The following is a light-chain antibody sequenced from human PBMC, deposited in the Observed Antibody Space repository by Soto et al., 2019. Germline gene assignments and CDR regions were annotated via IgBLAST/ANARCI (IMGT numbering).Light chain of an antibody. V-gene: IGKV4-1*01. CDR2: WAS. Sequence: IVMTQSPDSLAVSLGERATINCKSRQSVLYSSNNENYLAWYQHKPGQPPKLIIYWASTRESGVPERFSGSGAGTDCALTISSLQAEDVDVDFCHQYFSTPPIFGGGTKVDI. CDR3: HQYFSTPPI. J-gene: IGKJ4*01. CDR1: QSVLYSSNNENY.